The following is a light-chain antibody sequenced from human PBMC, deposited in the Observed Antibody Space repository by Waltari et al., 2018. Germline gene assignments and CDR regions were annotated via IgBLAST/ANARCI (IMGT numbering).Light chain of an antibody. CDR1: QSISNW. Sequence: DIQMTQSPSTLSASVGDRVTITCRASQSISNWLAWYQQKPGQAPKFLIYDASSLESGVPSRFSGSGSGTEFTLTISSLQPDDFATYFCQQYNDYPFTFGQGTKLEVK. CDR3: QQYNDYPFT. CDR2: DAS. V-gene: IGKV1-5*01. J-gene: IGKJ2*01.